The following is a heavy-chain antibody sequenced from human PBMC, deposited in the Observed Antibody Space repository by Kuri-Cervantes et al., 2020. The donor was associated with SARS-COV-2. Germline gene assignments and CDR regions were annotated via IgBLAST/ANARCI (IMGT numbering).Heavy chain of an antibody. V-gene: IGHV3-74*03. CDR3: VRDCTISSCSNAGKY. Sequence: GESLKTSFAALGFTFSDYWKHWVRQAPGKGPMWVSRISYDGGRTMYADSVRGRFTISRDNAKNTLFLQMNSLRLEDTAVYYCVRDCTISSCSNAGKYWGQGTLVTVSS. CDR1: GFTFSDYW. J-gene: IGHJ4*02. D-gene: IGHD6-13*01. CDR2: ISYDGGRT.